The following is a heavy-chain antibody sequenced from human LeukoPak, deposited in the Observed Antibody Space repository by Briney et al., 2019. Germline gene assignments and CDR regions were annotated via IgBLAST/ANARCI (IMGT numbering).Heavy chain of an antibody. V-gene: IGHV1-18*01. CDR1: GYTFTSYG. Sequence: ASVKVSCKASGYTFTSYGISWVRQAPGQGLEWMGWISAYNGNTNYAQKFQGRVTMTTDTSTSTAYMELRSLRSDDTAVYYCARDPVAMRTSYIYYYGMDVWGQGTTVAVSS. J-gene: IGHJ6*02. CDR3: ARDPVAMRTSYIYYYGMDV. CDR2: ISAYNGNT. D-gene: IGHD2-2*01.